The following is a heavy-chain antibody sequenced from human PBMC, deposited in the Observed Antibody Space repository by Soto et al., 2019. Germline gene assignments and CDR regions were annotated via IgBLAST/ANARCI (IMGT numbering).Heavy chain of an antibody. CDR3: AREHSYGYFDY. V-gene: IGHV3-30-3*01. D-gene: IGHD5-18*01. CDR1: GFTFSSYA. CDR2: ISYDGSNK. Sequence: QVQLVESGGGVVQPGRSLRLSCAASGFTFSSYAMHWVRQAPGKGLEWVAVISYDGSNKYYADSVKGRFTISRDNSKNTLYLHMNSLRAEDTAVYYCAREHSYGYFDYWGQGTLVTVSS. J-gene: IGHJ4*02.